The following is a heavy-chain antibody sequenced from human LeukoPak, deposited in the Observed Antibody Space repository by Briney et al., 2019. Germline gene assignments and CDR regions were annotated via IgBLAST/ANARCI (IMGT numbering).Heavy chain of an antibody. CDR1: GGSMSSYY. Sequence: PSETLSLTCTVSGGSMSSYYWSWIRQPAGKGLEWIGLIYSSGSTYYNPSLKSRVTISVDTSKNQFSLKLSSVTAADTAVYYCARRRNSGYDFDYWGQGTLVTVSS. V-gene: IGHV4-4*07. D-gene: IGHD5-12*01. CDR3: ARRRNSGYDFDY. J-gene: IGHJ4*02. CDR2: IYSSGST.